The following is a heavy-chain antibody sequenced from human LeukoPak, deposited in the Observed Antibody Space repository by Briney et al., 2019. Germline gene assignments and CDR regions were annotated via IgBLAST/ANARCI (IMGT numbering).Heavy chain of an antibody. CDR2: ISYDGNSK. V-gene: IGHV3-30*03. CDR1: GFTFSNAW. D-gene: IGHD1-14*01. CDR3: ARVTTSTKYYSGMDV. Sequence: PGGSLRLSCAASGFTFSNAWMSWVRQAPGKGLEWAALISYDGNSKYYADSVKGRFTISRDNSRNTVSLQMVSLRAEDTAVYYRARVTTSTKYYSGMDVWGQGTTVTVSS. J-gene: IGHJ6*02.